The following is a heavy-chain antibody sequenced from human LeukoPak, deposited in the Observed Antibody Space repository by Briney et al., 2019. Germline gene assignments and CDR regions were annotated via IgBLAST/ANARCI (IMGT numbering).Heavy chain of an antibody. Sequence: GGSPRLSCAASGFTFSNYAMNWVRQAPGKGLEWVSGLSGSGVSTYFADSVKGRFTISRDNSKNTLYLQMNSLRAEDTAVYYCAKDYDYVWGSYRPFDYWGQGTLVTVSS. CDR1: GFTFSNYA. J-gene: IGHJ4*02. CDR2: LSGSGVST. V-gene: IGHV3-23*01. D-gene: IGHD3-16*02. CDR3: AKDYDYVWGSYRPFDY.